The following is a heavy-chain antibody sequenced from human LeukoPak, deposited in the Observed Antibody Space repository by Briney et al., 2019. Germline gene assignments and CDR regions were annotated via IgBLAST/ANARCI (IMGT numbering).Heavy chain of an antibody. V-gene: IGHV3-11*01. Sequence: GGSLRLSCAASGFTLSEDYMRWVRQAPGKGLEGVSYISSSGSTIYYADSVKGRFTISRDNAKNTLYLQMNSLRAEDTAVYYCARSLYYYDSSGVRGSYGMDVWGQGTTVTVSS. J-gene: IGHJ6*02. CDR3: ARSLYYYDSSGVRGSYGMDV. CDR1: GFTLSEDY. D-gene: IGHD3-22*01. CDR2: ISSSGSTI.